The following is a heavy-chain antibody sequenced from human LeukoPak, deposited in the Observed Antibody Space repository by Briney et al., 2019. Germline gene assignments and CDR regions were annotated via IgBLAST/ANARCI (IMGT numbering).Heavy chain of an antibody. CDR3: ARGIAAAGDFDY. Sequence: GGSLRLSCAPSGFTFSSYAMSWVRQAPGKGLDLVSVIYSGGSTYYADSVKGRFTISRDNSKNTLYLQMNSLRAEDTAVYYCARGIAAAGDFDYWGQGTLVTVSS. V-gene: IGHV3-66*01. J-gene: IGHJ4*02. D-gene: IGHD6-13*01. CDR1: GFTFSSYA. CDR2: IYSGGST.